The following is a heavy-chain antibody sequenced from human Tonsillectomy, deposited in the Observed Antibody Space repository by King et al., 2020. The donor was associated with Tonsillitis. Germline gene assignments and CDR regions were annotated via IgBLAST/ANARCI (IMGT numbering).Heavy chain of an antibody. Sequence: VQLVESGAEVKKPGASVKVSCKASGYTFTSYGISWVRQAPGQGLEWMGWISAYNGNTNYAQKFQGRVTMTTDTSTSTAYMELTSLRSDDTAVYYCARGSPIVVVKDAFDIWGQGTMVTVSS. V-gene: IGHV1-18*01. CDR2: ISAYNGNT. CDR1: GYTFTSYG. D-gene: IGHD3-22*01. CDR3: ARGSPIVVVKDAFDI. J-gene: IGHJ3*02.